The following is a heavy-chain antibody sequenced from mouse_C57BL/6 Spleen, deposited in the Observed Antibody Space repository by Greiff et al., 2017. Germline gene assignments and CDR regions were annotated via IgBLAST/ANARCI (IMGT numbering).Heavy chain of an antibody. CDR3: ARRRAMDY. CDR2: ISSGSSTI. Sequence: EVQLVESGGGLVKPGASLKLSCAASGFTFSDYGMHWVRQAPEQGLEWVAYISSGSSTIYYADKVKGRFTISRDNATNTLFLQMTSLRSEDTAMYNCARRRAMDYWGQGTTVTVSS. D-gene: IGHD3-1*01. V-gene: IGHV5-17*01. J-gene: IGHJ4*01. CDR1: GFTFSDYG.